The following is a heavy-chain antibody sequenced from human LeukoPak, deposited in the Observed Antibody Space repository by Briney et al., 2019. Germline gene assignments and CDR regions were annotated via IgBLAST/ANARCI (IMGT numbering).Heavy chain of an antibody. CDR1: GGTFSSYA. CDR2: IIPIFGTA. Sequence: SVKVSCKASGGTFSSYAISWVRQAPGQGLEWMGGIIPIFGTANYAQKFQGRVTITADESTGTAYMELSSLRSEDTAVYYCARLYDFWSGSPSDYWGQGTLVTVSS. CDR3: ARLYDFWSGSPSDY. D-gene: IGHD3-3*01. J-gene: IGHJ4*02. V-gene: IGHV1-69*01.